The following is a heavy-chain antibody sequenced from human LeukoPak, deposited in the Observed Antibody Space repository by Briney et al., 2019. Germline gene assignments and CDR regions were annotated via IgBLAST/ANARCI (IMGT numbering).Heavy chain of an antibody. V-gene: IGHV1-69*13. J-gene: IGHJ4*02. CDR1: GGTFSSYA. CDR2: IVPIFGTA. D-gene: IGHD6-19*01. Sequence: ASVKVSCKASGGTFSSYAISWVRQAPGQGLEWMGGIVPIFGTANYAQKFQGRVTITADESTSTAYMELSSLRSEDTAVYYCASRYSSGWYGGYYFDYWGQGTLVTVSS. CDR3: ASRYSSGWYGGYYFDY.